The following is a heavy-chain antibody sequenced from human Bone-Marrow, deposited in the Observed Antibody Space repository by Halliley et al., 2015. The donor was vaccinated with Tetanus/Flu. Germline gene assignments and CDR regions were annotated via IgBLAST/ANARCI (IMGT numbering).Heavy chain of an antibody. CDR2: INSDGSST. V-gene: IGHV3-74*01. D-gene: IGHD2-15*01. CDR1: GFTFSSYW. J-gene: IGHJ3*02. Sequence: SLRLSYAASGFTFSSYWMHWVRQAPGKGLVWVSRINSDGSSTTYADSVKGRFTISRDNAKNTLYLQMNSLRAEDTAVYYCTMANGGNAAFDIWGQGTMVTVSS. CDR3: TMANGGNAAFDI.